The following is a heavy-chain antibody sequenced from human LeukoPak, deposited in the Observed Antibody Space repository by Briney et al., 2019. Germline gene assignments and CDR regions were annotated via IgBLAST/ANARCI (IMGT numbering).Heavy chain of an antibody. CDR3: ARDYSPAAYGDYGYFDY. CDR1: GGSISSSSYY. J-gene: IGHJ4*02. D-gene: IGHD4-17*01. CDR2: IYYSGST. V-gene: IGHV4-39*07. Sequence: SETLSLTCTVSGGSISSSSYYWGWIRQPPGKGLEWIGSIYYSGSTYYNPSLKSRVTISVDTSKNQFSLKLSSVTAADTAVYYCARDYSPAAYGDYGYFDYWGQGTLVTVSS.